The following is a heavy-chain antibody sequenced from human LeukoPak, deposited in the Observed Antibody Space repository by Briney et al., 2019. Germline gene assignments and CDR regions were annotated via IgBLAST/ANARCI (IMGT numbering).Heavy chain of an antibody. V-gene: IGHV4-34*01. CDR2: INHSGST. D-gene: IGHD3-3*01. Sequence: PSETLSLTCAAYGGSFSGYYWSWIRQPPGKGLEWIGEINHSGSTNYNPSLKSRVTISVDTSKNQFSLKLSSVTAADTAVYYCARVQYDFWSGYSIGYFDLWGRGTLVTVSS. CDR1: GGSFSGYY. CDR3: ARVQYDFWSGYSIGYFDL. J-gene: IGHJ2*01.